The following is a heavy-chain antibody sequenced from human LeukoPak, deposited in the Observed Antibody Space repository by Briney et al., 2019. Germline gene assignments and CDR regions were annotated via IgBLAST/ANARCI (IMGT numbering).Heavy chain of an antibody. Sequence: ASVKVSCKASGYTFTSYAMNWVRQAPGQGLEWLGWISASNGNTNYAQNFQGRVTMTTDTSTTTAYMELRSLRSDDPAVYYCARDRVYNWNYWYFDLWGRGTLVTVSS. V-gene: IGHV1-18*01. D-gene: IGHD1-20*01. CDR2: ISASNGNT. CDR1: GYTFTSYA. J-gene: IGHJ2*01. CDR3: ARDRVYNWNYWYFDL.